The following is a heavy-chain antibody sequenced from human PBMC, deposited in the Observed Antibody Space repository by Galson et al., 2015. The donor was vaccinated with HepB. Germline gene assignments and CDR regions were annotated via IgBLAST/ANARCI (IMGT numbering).Heavy chain of an antibody. CDR3: AKINQAEVVTRYFDY. D-gene: IGHD4-23*01. J-gene: IGHJ4*02. Sequence: PLRLSCAASGFSFSSYAMHWVRQAPGEGLEWVAIISYTGGDKYYADSVKGRFTISRDNSKDTLYLQMNSLRPDDTAVYYCAKINQAEVVTRYFDYWGQGTLVTVSS. V-gene: IGHV3-30-3*02. CDR1: GFSFSSYA. CDR2: ISYTGGDK.